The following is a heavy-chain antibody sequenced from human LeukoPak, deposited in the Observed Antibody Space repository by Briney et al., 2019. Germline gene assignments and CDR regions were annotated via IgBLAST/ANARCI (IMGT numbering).Heavy chain of an antibody. CDR2: IIPIFGTA. V-gene: IGHV1-69*13. CDR1: GGTFSSYA. J-gene: IGHJ5*02. CDR3: ARDQRITMIVGRNWFDP. D-gene: IGHD3-22*01. Sequence: GASVKVSCKASGGTFSSYAISWVRQAPGQGLEWMGGIIPIFGTANYAQKFQGRVTITADGSTSTAYMELSSLRSEDTAVYYCARDQRITMIVGRNWFDPWGQGTLVTVSS.